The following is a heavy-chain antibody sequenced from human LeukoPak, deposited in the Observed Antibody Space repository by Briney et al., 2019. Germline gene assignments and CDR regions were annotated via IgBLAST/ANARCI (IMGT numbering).Heavy chain of an antibody. Sequence: PSGTLSLTCAVSGGSISSNNWWSWVRQPPGKGLEWIGEIYHTGNSNYNPSLKSRVTISVDTSKNQFSLKLSSVTAADTAVYYCARGGARGTYIFYYYYYMDVWGKGTTVTVSS. J-gene: IGHJ6*03. D-gene: IGHD1-1*01. CDR2: IYHTGNS. CDR3: ARGGARGTYIFYYYYYMDV. CDR1: GGSISSNNW. V-gene: IGHV4-4*02.